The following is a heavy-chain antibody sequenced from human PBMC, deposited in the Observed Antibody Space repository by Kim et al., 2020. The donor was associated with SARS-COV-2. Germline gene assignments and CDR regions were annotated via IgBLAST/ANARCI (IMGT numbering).Heavy chain of an antibody. J-gene: IGHJ6*02. CDR3: LRDGGGTIAVTGPPSYYYGLAV. D-gene: IGHD6-19*01. CDR2: MKKDGNEK. CDR1: GFVFSNYW. V-gene: IGHV3-7*01. Sequence: GGSLRLSCAASGFVFSNYWMTWVRQAPGKGLEWVANMKKDGNEKFNVDSVKGRFTISRDNAKRSLFLQLNSLRHEDTAVYYCLRDGGGTIAVTGPPSYYYGLAVWGQGTTVTFSS.